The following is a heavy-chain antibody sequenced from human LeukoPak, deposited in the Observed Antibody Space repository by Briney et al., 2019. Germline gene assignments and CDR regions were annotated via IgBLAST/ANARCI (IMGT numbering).Heavy chain of an antibody. CDR1: GGSFSGYY. J-gene: IGHJ4*02. CDR3: ARPQGSSGWYYFDY. Sequence: PSETLSLTCAVYGGSFSGYYWSWIRQPPGKGLEWIGEINHSGSTNYNPSLKSRVTISVDTSKNQFSLKLSSVTAADTAVYYCARPQGSSGWYYFDYWGQGTLVTVSS. V-gene: IGHV4-34*01. CDR2: INHSGST. D-gene: IGHD6-19*01.